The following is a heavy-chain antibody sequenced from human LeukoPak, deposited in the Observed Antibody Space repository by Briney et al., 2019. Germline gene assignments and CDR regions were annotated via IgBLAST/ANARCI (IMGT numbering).Heavy chain of an antibody. D-gene: IGHD1-26*01. CDR3: ARDSNSGSYYASYYYMDV. V-gene: IGHV1-18*01. CDR2: ISAYNGNT. J-gene: IGHJ6*03. Sequence: ASVKVSCKASGYTFTSYGISWVRQAPGQGLEWMGWISAYNGNTNYAQKLQGRVTMTTDTSTSTACMELRSLRSDDTAVYYCARDSNSGSYYASYYYMDVWGKGTTVTVSS. CDR1: GYTFTSYG.